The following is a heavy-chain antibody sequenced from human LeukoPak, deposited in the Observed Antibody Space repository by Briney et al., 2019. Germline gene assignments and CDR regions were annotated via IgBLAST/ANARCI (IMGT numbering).Heavy chain of an antibody. J-gene: IGHJ4*02. V-gene: IGHV1-46*03. CDR2: INPSGGST. CDR1: GGTFSSYA. Sequence: ASVKVSCKASGGTFSSYAISWVRQAPGQGLEWMGIINPSGGSTSYAQKFQGRVTMTRDTSTGTVYMELSSLRSEDTAVYYCARTSDSSGYYAPQHYFDYWGQGTPVTVSS. CDR3: ARTSDSSGYYAPQHYFDY. D-gene: IGHD3-22*01.